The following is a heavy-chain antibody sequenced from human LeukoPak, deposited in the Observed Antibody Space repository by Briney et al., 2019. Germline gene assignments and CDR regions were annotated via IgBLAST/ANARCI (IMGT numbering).Heavy chain of an antibody. CDR3: ARGGAARPDY. CDR2: ISSSGSTI. V-gene: IGHV3-48*03. J-gene: IGHJ4*02. Sequence: PGGSLRLSCAASGFTFSSYEMNWVRQAPGKGLEWVSYISSSGSTIYYADSVKGRFTISRDNAKNSLYLQMNSLRVEDMAVYYCARGGAARPDYWGPGTLVTVSS. D-gene: IGHD6-6*01. CDR1: GFTFSSYE.